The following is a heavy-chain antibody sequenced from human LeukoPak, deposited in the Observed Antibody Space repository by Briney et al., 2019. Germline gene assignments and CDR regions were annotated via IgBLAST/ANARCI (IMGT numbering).Heavy chain of an antibody. J-gene: IGHJ4*02. CDR1: GFTFSGYD. CDR2: ISSSSSPI. CDR3: ARASYASSGYDSGAGARADY. V-gene: IGHV3-48*01. Sequence: VGSLRLSCAASGFTFSGYDMNWIRQAPGKGLEFLSYISSSSSPIYYGGSVKGRFTVSRDNARSSLYLEMNSLRVEDTAVYYCARASYASSGYDSGAGARADYWGRGTLVTVSS. D-gene: IGHD3-22*01.